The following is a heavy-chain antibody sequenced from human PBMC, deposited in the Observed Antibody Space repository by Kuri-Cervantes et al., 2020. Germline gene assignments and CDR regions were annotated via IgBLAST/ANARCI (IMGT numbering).Heavy chain of an antibody. J-gene: IGHJ4*02. CDR2: INPNSGNT. V-gene: IGHV1-8*02. CDR3: ARDYDFWRQEIHPLDY. CDR1: GYTFTGYY. D-gene: IGHD3-3*01. Sequence: ASVKVSCKASGYTFTGYYMHWVRQAPGQGLEWMGWINPNSGNTGYAQKFQGRVTMTRNTSISTAYMELRSLRSDDTAVYYCARDYDFWRQEIHPLDYWGQGTLVTVSS.